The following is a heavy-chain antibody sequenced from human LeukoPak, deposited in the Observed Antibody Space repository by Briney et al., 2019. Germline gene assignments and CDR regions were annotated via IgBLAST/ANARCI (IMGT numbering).Heavy chain of an antibody. J-gene: IGHJ5*02. Sequence: GASVKVSCKASGYTFTSYDINWVRQAPGQGLEWMGWISAYNGNTNYAQKLQGRVTMTTDTSTSTAYMELRSLRSDDTAVYYCARGGTWSHEDQDNWFDPWGQGTLVTVSS. CDR3: ARGGTWSHEDQDNWFDP. V-gene: IGHV1-18*01. CDR1: GYTFTSYD. D-gene: IGHD1-26*01. CDR2: ISAYNGNT.